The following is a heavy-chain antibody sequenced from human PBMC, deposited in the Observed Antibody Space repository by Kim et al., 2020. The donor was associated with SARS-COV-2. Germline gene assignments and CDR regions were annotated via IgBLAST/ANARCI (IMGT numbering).Heavy chain of an antibody. CDR3: VRQDGSGDYYFDY. J-gene: IGHJ4*02. V-gene: IGHV5-51*01. D-gene: IGHD3-10*01. CDR1: GYSFNYYW. CDR2: IYPGDSDT. Sequence: GESLKISCKGSGYSFNYYWIGWVRQMPGKGLEWMGIIYPGDSDTRYSPSFQGQVTISVDKSMSTAYLQWSSLKASDTATYHCVRQDGSGDYYFDYWGQGTLVTVSS.